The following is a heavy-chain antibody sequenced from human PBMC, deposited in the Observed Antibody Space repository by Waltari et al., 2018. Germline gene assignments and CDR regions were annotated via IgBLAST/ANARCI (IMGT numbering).Heavy chain of an antibody. J-gene: IGHJ4*02. CDR3: ANECGGGCSLDY. CDR1: GFPLRKYG. CDR2: IRHDGSNK. D-gene: IGHD2-21*01. V-gene: IGHV3-30*02. Sequence: QEQLVESGGGVVQPGGSLRLSCAASGFPLRKYGMQWVRQAPGKGLERVSFIRHDGSNKYYADSVKGRFTISRDDSKNTVYLEMNSLRAEDTAVYYCANECGGGCSLDYWGPGTLVTVSS.